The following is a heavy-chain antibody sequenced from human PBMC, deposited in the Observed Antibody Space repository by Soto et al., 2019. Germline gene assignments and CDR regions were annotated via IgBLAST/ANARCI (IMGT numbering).Heavy chain of an antibody. Sequence: QVQLVESGGGVVQPGRSLRLSCTASGFTFGSYAMHWVRQAPGKGLEWVAVISYDGTNKYYADSVKGRFTISRDNSKNTMFLQMKSLGAEDTAVCYCERGYQYSGSTHGQFFDYWGQGTLVTVSS. D-gene: IGHD1-26*01. CDR2: ISYDGTNK. V-gene: IGHV3-30-3*01. J-gene: IGHJ4*02. CDR3: ERGYQYSGSTHGQFFDY. CDR1: GFTFGSYA.